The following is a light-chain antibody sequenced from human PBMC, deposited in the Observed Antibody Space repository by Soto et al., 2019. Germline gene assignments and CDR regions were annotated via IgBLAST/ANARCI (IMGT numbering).Light chain of an antibody. CDR1: STDAGSYKY. CDR2: EVS. J-gene: IGLJ1*01. Sequence: QSVLTQPASVSGSPGQSITISCTGTSTDAGSYKYVSWYQQHPGKAPKLMIYEVSNRPSGVSNRFSGSKSGNTASLTISGLQAEDEADYYCSSFTSSSTLVFGTGTKVTV. CDR3: SSFTSSSTLV. V-gene: IGLV2-14*01.